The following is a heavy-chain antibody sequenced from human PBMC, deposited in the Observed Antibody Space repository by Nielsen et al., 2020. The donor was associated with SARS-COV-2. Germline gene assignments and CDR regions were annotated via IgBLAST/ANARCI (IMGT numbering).Heavy chain of an antibody. V-gene: IGHV3-23*01. Sequence: GGSLRLSCAASGFTFSSYAMSWVRQAPGKGLEWVSAIRSSGGSTYYPDSVKGRFTISRDNSKNTLYLQMNSLRAEDTAVYYCARDGSGIDYWGQGTLVTVSS. J-gene: IGHJ4*02. D-gene: IGHD1-26*01. CDR2: IRSSGGST. CDR1: GFTFSSYA. CDR3: ARDGSGIDY.